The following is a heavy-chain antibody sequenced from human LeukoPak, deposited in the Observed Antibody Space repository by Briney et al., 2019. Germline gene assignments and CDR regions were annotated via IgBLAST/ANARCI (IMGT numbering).Heavy chain of an antibody. Sequence: PSETLSLTCTVSGGSISSYYWSWIRQPPGKGLEWIGYIYYSGSTNYNPSLKSRVTISVDTSKNQFSLKLSSVTAADTAVYYCARVGYYDFWSGSYGMDVWGQGTTVTVSS. CDR2: IYYSGST. D-gene: IGHD3-3*01. V-gene: IGHV4-59*01. J-gene: IGHJ6*02. CDR1: GGSISSYY. CDR3: ARVGYYDFWSGSYGMDV.